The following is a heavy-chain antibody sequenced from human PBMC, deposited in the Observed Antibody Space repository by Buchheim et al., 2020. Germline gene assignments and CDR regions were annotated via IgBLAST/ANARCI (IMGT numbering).Heavy chain of an antibody. D-gene: IGHD5-12*01. CDR3: ARLVPSYWYFDL. J-gene: IGHJ2*01. V-gene: IGHV3-23*01. CDR2: ISGGGGST. Sequence: EVQLLESGGGLVQPGGSLRLSCAASGFTFSIYAMSWVRQAPGKGLEWVSTISGGGGSTYHADYVKGRCTISRDNSKNTLYLQMNSLRAEDTALYYCARLVPSYWYFDLWGRGTL. CDR1: GFTFSIYA.